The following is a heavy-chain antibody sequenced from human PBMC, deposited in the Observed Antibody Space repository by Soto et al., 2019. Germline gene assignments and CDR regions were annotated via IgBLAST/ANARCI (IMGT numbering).Heavy chain of an antibody. J-gene: IGHJ4*02. V-gene: IGHV1-69*06. CDR2: IIPIFDPP. D-gene: IGHD2-15*01. CDR1: GGLFSSYA. CDR3: ARGRGGGTCYAGGDN. Sequence: QVQLVQSGAEVKKPGSSVRLSCKVSGGLFSSYAISWVRQAPGQGLQWMGGIIPIFDPPKYAQQFQGRVTITADKSTSTVYMELSSLKSEDTSLYYCARGRGGGTCYAGGDNWGQGTLVTVSS.